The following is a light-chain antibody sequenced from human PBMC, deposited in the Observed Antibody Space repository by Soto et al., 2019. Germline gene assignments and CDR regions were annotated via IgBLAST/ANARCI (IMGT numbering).Light chain of an antibody. Sequence: QSALTQPASVSGSPGQSITISCTGTSSDVGSYNLVSWYQQHPGKAPKLMIYEGSKRPSGVSNCFSGSTSGNTASLTMSGLQAEDEADYYCCSYAGSSTVVFGGGTKVTVL. V-gene: IGLV2-23*01. J-gene: IGLJ2*01. CDR3: CSYAGSSTVV. CDR2: EGS. CDR1: SSDVGSYNL.